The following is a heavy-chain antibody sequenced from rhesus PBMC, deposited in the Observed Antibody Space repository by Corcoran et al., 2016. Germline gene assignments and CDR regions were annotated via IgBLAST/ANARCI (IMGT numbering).Heavy chain of an antibody. V-gene: IGHV4-173*01. CDR2: ISGGGGNT. CDR3: ARVPDSNYWARFDV. D-gene: IGHD4-23*01. CDR1: GGSISSNY. J-gene: IGHJ5-1*01. Sequence: QLQLQESGPGLVKPSETLSLTCTVSGGSISSNYWSWIRQPPGKGQEWIGRISGGGGNTDYTPSLKSRVTFSTDTAKNQFSLKLYSVTAADTAVYYCARVPDSNYWARFDVWGAGVLVTVSS.